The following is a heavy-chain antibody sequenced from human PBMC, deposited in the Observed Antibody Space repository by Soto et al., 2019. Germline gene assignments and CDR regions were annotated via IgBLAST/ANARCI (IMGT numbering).Heavy chain of an antibody. CDR1: GGFISSGYW. J-gene: IGHJ4*02. CDR2: IHHSGSI. Sequence: QVQLQESGPGLVKPSGTLSLTCAVSGGFISSGYWWSWVRQSPGTGLEWIGEIHHSGSINNNPSLESRVTVSVDRSKNQFSLKLNSVTAADTAVYYCARTNYGSGSDYNFDYWGQGILVTVSS. V-gene: IGHV4-4*02. CDR3: ARTNYGSGSDYNFDY. D-gene: IGHD3-10*01.